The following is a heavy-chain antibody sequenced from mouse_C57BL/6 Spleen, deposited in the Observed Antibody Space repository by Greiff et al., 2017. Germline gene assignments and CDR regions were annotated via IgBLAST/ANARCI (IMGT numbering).Heavy chain of an antibody. CDR3: ARWDYGSSGGHY. CDR2: IDPSDSYT. CDR1: GYTFTSYW. V-gene: IGHV1-50*01. J-gene: IGHJ2*01. Sequence: QVQLQQSGAELVKPGASVKLSCKASGYTFTSYWMQWVKQRPGQGLEWIGEIDPSDSYTTYNQKFKGKATLTVDTSSSTAYMQLSSLTSEASAVYYCARWDYGSSGGHYWGQGTTLTVSS. D-gene: IGHD1-1*01.